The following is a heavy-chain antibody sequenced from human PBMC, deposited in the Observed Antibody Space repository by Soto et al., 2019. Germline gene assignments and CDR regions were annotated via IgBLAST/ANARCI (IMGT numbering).Heavy chain of an antibody. D-gene: IGHD3-10*01. V-gene: IGHV3-74*01. CDR1: GFTFSSYW. CDR3: AREIKRGAIWFGESASGWFDP. CDR2: INSDGSST. Sequence: EVQLVESGGGLVQPGGSLRLSCAASGFTFSSYWMHWVRQAPGKGLVWVSRINSDGSSTSYADYVKGRFTISRDNAKNTLYLQMNSLRAEDTAVYYCAREIKRGAIWFGESASGWFDPWGQGTLVTVSS. J-gene: IGHJ5*02.